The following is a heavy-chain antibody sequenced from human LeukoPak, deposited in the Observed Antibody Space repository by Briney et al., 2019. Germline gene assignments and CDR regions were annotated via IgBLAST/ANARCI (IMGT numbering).Heavy chain of an antibody. D-gene: IGHD3-10*01. V-gene: IGHV3-21*01. Sequence: GGSLRLSCAASGFTFSIYAMNWVRQAPGEGPEWVSSISGSGGEIRYADSVKGRFTISRDNAKNSLYLQMNSLRAEDTAVYFCAKAELLWFGESWMDVWGQGTTVTVSS. CDR1: GFTFSIYA. CDR3: AKAELLWFGESWMDV. J-gene: IGHJ6*02. CDR2: ISGSGGEI.